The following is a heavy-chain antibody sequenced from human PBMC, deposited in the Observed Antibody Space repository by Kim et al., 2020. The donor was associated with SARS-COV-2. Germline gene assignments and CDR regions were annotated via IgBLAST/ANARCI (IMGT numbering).Heavy chain of an antibody. J-gene: IGHJ4*02. Sequence: ASVKVSCKASGYTFTSYGISWVRQAPGQGLEWMGWISAYNGNTNYAQKLQGRVTMTTDTSTSTAYMELRSLRSDDTAVYYCASYKEGYSYGFKWAYFDYWGQGTLVTVSS. V-gene: IGHV1-18*01. D-gene: IGHD5-18*01. CDR2: ISAYNGNT. CDR3: ASYKEGYSYGFKWAYFDY. CDR1: GYTFTSYG.